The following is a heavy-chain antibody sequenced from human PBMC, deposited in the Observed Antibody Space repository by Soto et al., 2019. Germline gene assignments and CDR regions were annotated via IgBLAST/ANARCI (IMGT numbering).Heavy chain of an antibody. V-gene: IGHV4-39*01. Sequence: XETLSLTCTVAGCSITSYTTSYWGWIRQPPGKGLEWVGNIFYSGTTYYNPSLKSRVTISVDTSKNQFSLNLSSLTVADTAVYYCGCSSRRHSDWFEPWGKGTLVTVSS. CDR1: GCSITSYTTSY. D-gene: IGHD6-13*01. CDR3: GCSSRRHSDWFEP. J-gene: IGHJ5*02. CDR2: IFYSGTT.